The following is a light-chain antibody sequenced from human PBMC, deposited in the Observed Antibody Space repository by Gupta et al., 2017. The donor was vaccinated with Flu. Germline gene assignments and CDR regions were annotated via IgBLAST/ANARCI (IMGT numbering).Light chain of an antibody. CDR2: EVS. CDR3: SSYAGGNNLGV. Sequence: QSALTQPPSASGSPGQSVTISCTGTSSDVGGYNYVSWYQQHPGKAPKLMIYEVSKRPSGVPDRCSGSKSGNTASLTVSGLQAEDEAEYYGSSYAGGNNLGVFGGGTKLTVL. CDR1: SSDVGGYNY. J-gene: IGLJ2*01. V-gene: IGLV2-8*01.